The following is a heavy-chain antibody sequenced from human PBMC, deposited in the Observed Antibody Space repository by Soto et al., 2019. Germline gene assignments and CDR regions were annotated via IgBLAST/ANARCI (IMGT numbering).Heavy chain of an antibody. CDR2: INAGNGNT. D-gene: IGHD1-26*01. CDR1: GYTFTSYA. J-gene: IGHJ4*02. CDR3: ARGLGLYYFDY. Sequence: ASVRVSCKASGYTFTSYAMHWLRQAPGQRLEWMGWINAGNGNTKYSQKFQGRVTITRDTSASTAYMELSSLRSEDTAVYYCARGLGLYYFDYWGQGTLVTVSS. V-gene: IGHV1-3*01.